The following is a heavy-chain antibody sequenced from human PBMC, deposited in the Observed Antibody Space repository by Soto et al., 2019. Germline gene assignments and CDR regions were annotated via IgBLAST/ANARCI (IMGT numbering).Heavy chain of an antibody. CDR3: ARVMEAYGNPFDI. D-gene: IGHD4-17*01. CDR2: IYYSGTT. Sequence: PSETLSLTCTVSGESLSNYYWSWIRQPPGKLLEWIGYIYYSGTTHYNASLKSRVTLSVDTSKNQFSLRLNSVTAADTAVYYCARVMEAYGNPFDIWGHGTTVTVSS. CDR1: GESLSNYY. J-gene: IGHJ3*02. V-gene: IGHV4-59*01.